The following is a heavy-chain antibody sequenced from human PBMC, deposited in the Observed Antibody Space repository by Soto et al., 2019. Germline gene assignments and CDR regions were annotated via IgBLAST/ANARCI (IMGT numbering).Heavy chain of an antibody. Sequence: QVQLVESGGGVVQPGRSLRLSCAASGFTFSSYGMHWVRQAPGKGLEWVAVISYDGSNKYYADSVKGRFTISRDNSKNTLYLQMNSLRAEDTAVYYCAKDGKFWNPQANWYFDLWGRGTLVTVSS. V-gene: IGHV3-30*18. CDR1: GFTFSSYG. D-gene: IGHD1-1*01. CDR3: AKDGKFWNPQANWYFDL. CDR2: ISYDGSNK. J-gene: IGHJ2*01.